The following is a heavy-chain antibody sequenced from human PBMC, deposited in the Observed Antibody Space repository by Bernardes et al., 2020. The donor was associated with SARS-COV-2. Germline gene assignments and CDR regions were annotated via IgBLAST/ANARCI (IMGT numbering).Heavy chain of an antibody. CDR1: GYTFTGYY. CDR2: INPNSGGT. D-gene: IGHD2-15*01. J-gene: IGHJ6*02. CDR3: AREDLRIYGMDV. Sequence: VKVSCKASGYTFTGYYMHWVRQAPGQGLEWMGWINPNSGGTNYAQKFQGRVTMTRDTSISTAYMELSRLRSDDTAVYYCAREDLRIYGMDVWGQGTTVTVSS. V-gene: IGHV1-2*02.